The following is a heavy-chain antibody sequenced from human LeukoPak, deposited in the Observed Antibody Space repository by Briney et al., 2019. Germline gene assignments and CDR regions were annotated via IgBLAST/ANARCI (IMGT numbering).Heavy chain of an antibody. CDR2: ISSSSYI. V-gene: IGHV3-69-1*01. Sequence: GGSLRLSCAASGFTFSNYFMGWVRQAPGKGLEWVSSISSSSYIYYADSVKGRFTISRDNAKNSLYLQMNSLRAEDTAVYYCAREMSPYGGNSQWGQGTLVTVSS. D-gene: IGHD4-23*01. J-gene: IGHJ4*02. CDR3: AREMSPYGGNSQ. CDR1: GFTFSNYF.